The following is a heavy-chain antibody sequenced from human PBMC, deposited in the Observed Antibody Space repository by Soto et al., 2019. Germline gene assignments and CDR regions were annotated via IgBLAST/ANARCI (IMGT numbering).Heavy chain of an antibody. D-gene: IGHD3-10*01. J-gene: IGHJ6*02. V-gene: IGHV4-4*02. CDR1: GGSISSSNW. CDR3: ARSPVWFGVYGYGMDV. Sequence: SETLSLTCAVSGGSISSSNWWSWIRQPPGKGLEWIGEINHSGSTNYNPSLKSRVTISVDTSKNQFSLKLSSVTAADTAVYYCARSPVWFGVYGYGMDVWGQGTTVTVSS. CDR2: INHSGST.